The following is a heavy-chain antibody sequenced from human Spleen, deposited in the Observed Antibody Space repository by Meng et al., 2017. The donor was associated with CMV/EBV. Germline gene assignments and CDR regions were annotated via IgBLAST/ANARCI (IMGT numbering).Heavy chain of an antibody. CDR1: SNY. Sequence: SNYMSWVRQAPGKGLEWVSIIYSGGSTYYADSVKGRFTLSRDNSKNTLYLQMNSLRVEDTAVYYCARTLYHYDSSGYYYSSVYYFDYWGQGTLVTVSS. D-gene: IGHD3-22*01. CDR2: IYSGGST. CDR3: ARTLYHYDSSGYYYSSVYYFDY. J-gene: IGHJ4*02. V-gene: IGHV3-53*01.